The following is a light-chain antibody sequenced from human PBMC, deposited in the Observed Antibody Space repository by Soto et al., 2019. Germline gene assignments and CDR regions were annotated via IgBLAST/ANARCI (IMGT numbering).Light chain of an antibody. CDR3: QQYDECPLT. J-gene: IGKJ4*01. CDR1: QNVKTR. V-gene: IGKV3-15*01. CDR2: DAF. Sequence: EKVMTQSPATLSKSPGERATLSCRASQNVKTRLAWYQQKPGQAPRLLIFDAFTRATGIPARFSGSASGTDFTLTISSLQSEDSAIHYCQQYDECPLTFGGGTKVEIK.